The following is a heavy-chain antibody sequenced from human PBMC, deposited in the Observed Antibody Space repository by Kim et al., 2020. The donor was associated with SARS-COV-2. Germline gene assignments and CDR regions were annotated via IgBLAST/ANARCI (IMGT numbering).Heavy chain of an antibody. CDR3: STGHAYCGGYCFHY. CDR1: GFTFSNAW. Sequence: GGSLRLSCVASGFTFSNAWMNWVRQAPGKGLEWIGRIKSKADGGAIDYGAPVKGRFTISRDDSKNTLYVQMNSLESEDTAVYYCSTGHAYCGGYCFHYWGQGTLVTVSS. J-gene: IGHJ4*02. CDR2: IKSKADGGAI. V-gene: IGHV3-15*01. D-gene: IGHD2-21*01.